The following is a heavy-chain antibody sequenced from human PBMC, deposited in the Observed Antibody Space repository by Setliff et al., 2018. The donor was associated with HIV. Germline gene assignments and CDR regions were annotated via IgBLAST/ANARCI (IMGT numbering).Heavy chain of an antibody. CDR1: GYTLTHND. CDR2: IGGINDAG. CDR3: ARVPVADDSSGWYGNWYFDL. D-gene: IGHD6-19*01. Sequence: ASVKVSCKASGYTLTHNDINWLRQVAGQGLEWIGWIGGINDAGGSAQKFQGRVTMTRDTSISTAYMELSSLRSEDTAVYYCARVPVADDSSGWYGNWYFDLWGPGTLVTVSS. J-gene: IGHJ2*01. V-gene: IGHV1-8*01.